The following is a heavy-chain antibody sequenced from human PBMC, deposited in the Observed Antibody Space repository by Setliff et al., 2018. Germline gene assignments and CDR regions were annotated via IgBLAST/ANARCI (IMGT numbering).Heavy chain of an antibody. J-gene: IGHJ6*02. V-gene: IGHV3-48*04. Sequence: PGESLKISCAASGFTFSSDAMTWVRQAPGKGLEWISYITTSGITIYYADSVRGRFTISRDNAKNSLFLQMNSLRAEDTALYYCARDGVFYAMDVWGHGTTVTVSS. CDR2: ITTSGITI. CDR3: ARDGVFYAMDV. D-gene: IGHD3-10*01. CDR1: GFTFSSDA.